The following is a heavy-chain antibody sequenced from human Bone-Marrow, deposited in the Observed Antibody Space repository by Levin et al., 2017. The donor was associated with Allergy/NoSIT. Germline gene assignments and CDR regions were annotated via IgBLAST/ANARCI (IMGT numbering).Heavy chain of an antibody. CDR3: TTDHPLAAVVFEYHYFDL. J-gene: IGHJ2*01. CDR1: IFTFSNAW. D-gene: IGHD6-13*01. Sequence: GESLKISCAASIFTFSNAWMTWVRQAPGKGLEWVGRIKSKRDGGTADYAAPVKGRFTISRDDSKKTVYLQMNSLKIEDTAVYYCTTDHPLAAVVFEYHYFDLWGRGTLVTVSS. CDR2: IKSKRDGGTA. V-gene: IGHV3-15*01.